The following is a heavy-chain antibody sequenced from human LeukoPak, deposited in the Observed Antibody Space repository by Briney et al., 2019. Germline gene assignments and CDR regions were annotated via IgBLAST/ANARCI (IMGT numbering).Heavy chain of an antibody. Sequence: SGPTLVNPTQTLTLTCTFSRFSLSTSGVGVGWIRQPPGKALEWLALIYWDDDKRYSPSLKSRLTITKDTSKNQVVLTMTNVDPVDTAPYYCAHTTNLGYSYGVGFDYWGQGTLVTVSS. CDR1: RFSLSTSGVG. J-gene: IGHJ4*02. CDR3: AHTTNLGYSYGVGFDY. CDR2: IYWDDDK. D-gene: IGHD5-18*01. V-gene: IGHV2-5*02.